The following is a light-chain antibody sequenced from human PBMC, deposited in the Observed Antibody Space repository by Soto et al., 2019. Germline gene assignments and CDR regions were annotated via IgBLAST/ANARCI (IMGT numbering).Light chain of an antibody. J-gene: IGKJ1*01. CDR1: RTVVTNF. CDR2: GTS. Sequence: PGETATISCRASRTVVTNFLAWYQQKPCQAPRLLMFGTSNRATDIPDRFCGSGSGTDFSLTIIRLEHEDVAVYYCQHYCRTIPWTFGQGTKVEIK. CDR3: QHYCRTIPWT. V-gene: IGKV3-20*01.